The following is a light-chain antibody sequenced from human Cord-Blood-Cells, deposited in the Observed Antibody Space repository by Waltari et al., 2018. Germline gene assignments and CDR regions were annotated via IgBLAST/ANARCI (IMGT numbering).Light chain of an antibody. CDR2: DAS. Sequence: DIQMTQSPSTLSASVGDRVTITGRASQSISSWLAWYQQKPGKAHKLLIYDASSLESGVPSRFSGSGSGTEFTLTISSLQPDDFATYYCQQYNSYSPWTFGQGTKVEIK. J-gene: IGKJ1*01. CDR1: QSISSW. V-gene: IGKV1-5*01. CDR3: QQYNSYSPWT.